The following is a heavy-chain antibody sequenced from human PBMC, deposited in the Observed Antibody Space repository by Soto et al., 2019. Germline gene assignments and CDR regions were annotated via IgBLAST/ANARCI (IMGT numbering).Heavy chain of an antibody. V-gene: IGHV3-48*01. CDR2: ISGSSSTI. CDR1: GFMFSDYD. J-gene: IGHJ3*01. Sequence: GGSLRLSCIASGFMFSDYDMNWVRQAPGKGLEWLSYISGSSSTIYYADSVKGRFTISRDNAENSLYLRMNSLGAEDTAVYYCARGIIERGPTHPTFSRGRRGGGETFDLWGQGTMVTVSS. D-gene: IGHD1-20*01. CDR3: ARGIIERGPTHPTFSRGRRGGGETFDL.